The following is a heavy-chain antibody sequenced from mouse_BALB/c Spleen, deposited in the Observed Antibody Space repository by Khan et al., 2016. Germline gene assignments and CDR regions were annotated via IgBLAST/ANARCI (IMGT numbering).Heavy chain of an antibody. D-gene: IGHD2-14*01. CDR1: GFTFSDYY. Sequence: EVELVESGGGLVKPGGSLKLSCAASGFTFSDYYMYWVRQTPEKRLEWVATISDGGSYTYYPDSVKGRFTISRDNAKNNLYLQMSSLKSEDTAMYYCARDRYDDLDYWGRGTTLTVSS. V-gene: IGHV5-4*02. J-gene: IGHJ2*01. CDR2: ISDGGSYT. CDR3: ARDRYDDLDY.